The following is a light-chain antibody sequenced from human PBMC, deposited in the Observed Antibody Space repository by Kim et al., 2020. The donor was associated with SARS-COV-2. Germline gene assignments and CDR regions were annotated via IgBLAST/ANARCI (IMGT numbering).Light chain of an antibody. V-gene: IGKV3-20*01. CDR1: QSVSGRY. J-gene: IGKJ2*01. CDR3: QQYGSSSYT. Sequence: LSPGERATLSCRASQSVSGRYLAWYQQKPGQAPRLLIYGASSRATGIPDRFSGSGSGTDFTLTISRLEPEDFAVYYCQQYGSSSYTFGQGTKLEI. CDR2: GAS.